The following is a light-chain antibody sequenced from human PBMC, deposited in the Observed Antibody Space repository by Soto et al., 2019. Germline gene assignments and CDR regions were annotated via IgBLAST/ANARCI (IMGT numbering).Light chain of an antibody. CDR3: QQYNNWPFPSWT. V-gene: IGKV3-15*01. CDR1: QSVRSN. Sequence: EIVMTQSPATLSVSPGERATLSCRASQSVRSNLPWYQQNPGQAPRLLIYGASTRATGIPARFSGSGSGTEFTLTISSLQSEDFAVYYCQQYNNWPFPSWTFGQGTKVEIK. CDR2: GAS. J-gene: IGKJ1*01.